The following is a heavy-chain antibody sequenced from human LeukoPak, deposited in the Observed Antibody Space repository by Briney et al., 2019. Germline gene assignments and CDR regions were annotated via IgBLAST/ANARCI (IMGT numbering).Heavy chain of an antibody. V-gene: IGHV1-8*01. CDR3: ARDFLFGSNNPIDY. J-gene: IGHJ4*02. CDR2: MNPNSGNT. CDR1: GYTFTSYD. D-gene: IGHD3-10*02. Sequence: ASVKVSCKASGYTFTSYDINWVQQATGQGLEWMGWMNPNSGNTGYAQKFQGRVTMTRNTSISTAYMELSSLRSEDTAVYYCARDFLFGSNNPIDYWGQGTLVTVSS.